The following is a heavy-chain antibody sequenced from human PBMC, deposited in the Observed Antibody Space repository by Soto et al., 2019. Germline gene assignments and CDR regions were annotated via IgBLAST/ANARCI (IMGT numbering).Heavy chain of an antibody. CDR2: ISGGARST. CDR1: GFTFSSYW. Sequence: DVQLVESGGGVVQPGGSLRLSCAASGFTFSSYWMHWVRQAPGKGLEWVSGISGGARSTYYADSVKGRFTISRDNSKNTLYLHMNSLRADDTALYFCAKIKPLQLARFYYYAMDVWGQGTAVTVSS. CDR3: AKIKPLQLARFYYYAMDV. J-gene: IGHJ6*02. V-gene: IGHV3-23*04. D-gene: IGHD2-15*01.